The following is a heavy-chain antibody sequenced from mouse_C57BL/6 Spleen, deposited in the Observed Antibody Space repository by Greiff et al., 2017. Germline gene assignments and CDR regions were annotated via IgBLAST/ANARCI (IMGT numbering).Heavy chain of an antibody. J-gene: IGHJ1*03. CDR1: GFTFSSYA. CDR3: ATLYYGSSYGYFDV. V-gene: IGHV5-4*03. Sequence: EVMLVESGGGLVKPGGSLKLSCAASGFTFSSYAMSWVRQTPEKRLEWVATISDGGSYTYYPDNVKGRFTISRDNAKNNLYLQMSHLKSEDTAMYYCATLYYGSSYGYFDVWGTGITVTVSS. D-gene: IGHD1-1*01. CDR2: ISDGGSYT.